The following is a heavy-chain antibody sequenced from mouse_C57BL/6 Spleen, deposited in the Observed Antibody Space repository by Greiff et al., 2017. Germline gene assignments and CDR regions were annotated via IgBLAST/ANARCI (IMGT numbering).Heavy chain of an antibody. Sequence: QVQLQQSGAELVKPGASVKLSCKASGYTFTSYWMHWVKQRPGQGLEWIGMIHPNSGSTNYNEKFKSKATLTVDKSSSTAYMQLSSLTSEDSAVYYCAREKGYYKDAMDYWGQGTSVTVSS. V-gene: IGHV1-64*01. CDR1: GYTFTSYW. J-gene: IGHJ4*01. CDR3: AREKGYYKDAMDY. D-gene: IGHD2-12*01. CDR2: IHPNSGST.